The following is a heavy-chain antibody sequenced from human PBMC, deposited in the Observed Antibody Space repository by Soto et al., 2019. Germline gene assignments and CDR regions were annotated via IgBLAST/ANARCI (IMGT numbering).Heavy chain of an antibody. CDR2: IYPGDSDT. CDR1: GYSFTSYW. CDR3: ARHGSYCSSTSCYPLLYYYYGMDV. Sequence: RGESLKISCKGSGYSFTSYWIGWVRQMPGKGLEWMGIIYPGDSDTRYSPSFQGQVTISADKSISTAYLQWSSLKASDTAMYYCARHGSYCSSTSCYPLLYYYYGMDVWGQGTTVTVSS. V-gene: IGHV5-51*01. D-gene: IGHD2-2*01. J-gene: IGHJ6*02.